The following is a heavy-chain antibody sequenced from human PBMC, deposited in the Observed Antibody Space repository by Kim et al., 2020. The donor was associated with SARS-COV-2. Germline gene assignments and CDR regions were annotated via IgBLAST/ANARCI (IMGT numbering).Heavy chain of an antibody. CDR3: ARSPTLRYFDWLRLPIYYYGMDV. D-gene: IGHD3-9*01. Sequence: GESLQISCKGSGYSFTSYWISWVRQMPGKGLEWMGRIDPSDSYTNYSPSFQGHVTISADKSISTAYLQWSSLKASDTAMYYCARSPTLRYFDWLRLPIYYYGMDVWGQGTTVTVSS. J-gene: IGHJ6*02. CDR2: IDPSDSYT. CDR1: GYSFTSYW. V-gene: IGHV5-10-1*01.